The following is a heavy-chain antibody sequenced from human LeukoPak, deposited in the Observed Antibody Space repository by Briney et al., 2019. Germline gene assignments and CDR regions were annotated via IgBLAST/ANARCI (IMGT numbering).Heavy chain of an antibody. CDR3: ARGIVVVVAATRVFYFDY. V-gene: IGHV4-34*01. CDR1: GGSFSGYY. CDR2: INHSGST. D-gene: IGHD2-15*01. J-gene: IGHJ4*02. Sequence: PSETLSLTCAVYGGSFSGYYWSWIRQPPGKGLEWIGEINHSGSTNYNPSLKSRVTISVDTSKNQFSLKLSSVTAADTAVYYCARGIVVVVAATRVFYFDYWGQGTLVTVSS.